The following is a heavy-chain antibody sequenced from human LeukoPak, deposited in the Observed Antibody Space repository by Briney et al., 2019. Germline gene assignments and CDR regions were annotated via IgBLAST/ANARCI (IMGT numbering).Heavy chain of an antibody. CDR1: GGSISSYY. J-gene: IGHJ6*03. CDR2: IYTSGST. CDR3: ARVQGGSRGYYYYMDV. Sequence: SETLSLTCTVSGGSISSYYWSWLRQPAGKGLEWIGRIYTSGSTNYNPSLKSRGTMSVDTSKNQFSLKLSSVTAADTAVYYCARVQGGSRGYYYYMDVWGKGTTVTVSS. V-gene: IGHV4-4*07.